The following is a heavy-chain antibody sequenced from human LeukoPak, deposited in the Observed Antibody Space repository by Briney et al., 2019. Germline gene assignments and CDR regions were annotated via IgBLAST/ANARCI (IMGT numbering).Heavy chain of an antibody. Sequence: GGSLRLSCAASGFTFSSYAMSWVRQAPGKGLEWVSAISGSGGSTYYADSVKGRFTISRDNAKNSLYLQMNSLRAEDTAVYYCAREVVDDFWSGNYYYYMDVWGKGTTVTVSS. J-gene: IGHJ6*03. CDR1: GFTFSSYA. V-gene: IGHV3-23*01. CDR2: ISGSGGST. D-gene: IGHD3-3*01. CDR3: AREVVDDFWSGNYYYYMDV.